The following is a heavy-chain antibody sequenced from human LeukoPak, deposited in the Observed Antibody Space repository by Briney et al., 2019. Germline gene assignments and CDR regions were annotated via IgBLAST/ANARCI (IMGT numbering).Heavy chain of an antibody. V-gene: IGHV1-2*02. Sequence: ASVKVSCKASRYTFTGYDMHWVRQAPGQGLEWMGWINPNSGGTNYAQKFQGRVTMTRDTSISTAYMELSRLRSDDTAVYYCARDSAYYDMLTGHDYWGQGTLVTVSS. CDR1: RYTFTGYD. D-gene: IGHD3-9*01. CDR3: ARDSAYYDMLTGHDY. CDR2: INPNSGGT. J-gene: IGHJ4*02.